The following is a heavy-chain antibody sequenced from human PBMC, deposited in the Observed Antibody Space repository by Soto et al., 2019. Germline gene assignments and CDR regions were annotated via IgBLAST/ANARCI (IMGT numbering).Heavy chain of an antibody. CDR2: IGASGDIT. J-gene: IGHJ4*02. V-gene: IGHV3-23*01. Sequence: GGSLRLSCAASGFSFTNFAMSWVRQAPGKGLEWVAGIGASGDITWYADSVKGRLSISRDNSKNTLYLQLNSLRFEDTAVYYCARERRDGYNPIFDHWGQGTLVTVSS. D-gene: IGHD5-12*01. CDR1: GFSFTNFA. CDR3: ARERRDGYNPIFDH.